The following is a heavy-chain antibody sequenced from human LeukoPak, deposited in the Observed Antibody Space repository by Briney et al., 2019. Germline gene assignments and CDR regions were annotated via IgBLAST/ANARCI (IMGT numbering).Heavy chain of an antibody. CDR2: IKKDGSEK. Sequence: GGSLRLSCAASGFTCSSQWMDWVRQAPGKGLEWVANIKKDGSEKYYVDSVKGRFTISRDNAKTSLYLQMNSLRAEDTAVYYCARDLSGVTGYTYGRGIDYWGQGTLVTVSS. CDR3: ARDLSGVTGYTYGRGIDY. V-gene: IGHV3-7*01. CDR1: GFTCSSQW. J-gene: IGHJ4*02. D-gene: IGHD5-18*01.